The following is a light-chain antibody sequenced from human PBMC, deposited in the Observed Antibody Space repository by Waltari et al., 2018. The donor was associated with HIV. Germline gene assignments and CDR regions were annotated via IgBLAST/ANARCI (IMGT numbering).Light chain of an antibody. CDR2: GST. V-gene: IGLV1-40*01. J-gene: IGLJ3*02. CDR3: QSYDNSPSAWV. CDR1: SFTIGPRFD. Sequence: QYALTPPPSVSGPPGQSVPIPCSGPSFTIGPRFDVLWSHRVPGAAPKLLISGSTKRPSGVPDRFSGSTSGASASLTISELQTEDEGDYFCQSYDNSPSAWVFGTGTTLTVL.